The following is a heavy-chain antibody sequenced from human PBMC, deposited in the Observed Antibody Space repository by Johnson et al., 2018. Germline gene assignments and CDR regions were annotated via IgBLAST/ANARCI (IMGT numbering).Heavy chain of an antibody. CDR3: ARENSSWYGYDDYYMDV. V-gene: IGHV3-21*01. D-gene: IGHD6-13*01. Sequence: EVQLVESGGGLVKPGGSLRLSCAASGFTFSNYSMHWVRQAPGKGLEWVSSISSSSSYIYYADSVKGRFTISRDNAKNSLYLQMNSLGAEDRAVDYCARENSSWYGYDDYYMDVGGKGTTVTVSS. CDR2: ISSSSSYI. CDR1: GFTFSNYS. J-gene: IGHJ6*03.